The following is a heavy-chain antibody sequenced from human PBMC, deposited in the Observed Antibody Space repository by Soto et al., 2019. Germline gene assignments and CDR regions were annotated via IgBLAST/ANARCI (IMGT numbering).Heavy chain of an antibody. J-gene: IGHJ5*02. Sequence: PSETLSLTCAVYGGSFSGYYWSWIRQPPGKGLEWIGEINHSGSTNYNPSLKSRVTISVDTSKNQFSLKLSSVTAADTAVYYCARGVLRIAARQGPWFDPWGQGTLVTVSS. CDR3: ARGVLRIAARQGPWFDP. CDR1: GGSFSGYY. V-gene: IGHV4-34*01. D-gene: IGHD6-6*01. CDR2: INHSGST.